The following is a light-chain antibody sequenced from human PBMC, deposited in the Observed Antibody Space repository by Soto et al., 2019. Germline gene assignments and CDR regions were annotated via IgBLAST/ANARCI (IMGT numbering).Light chain of an antibody. CDR2: GAS. V-gene: IGKV1-16*01. J-gene: IGKJ3*01. Sequence: DIRMTQFPSSVSASVGDSVIITCRASQDIYTTLAWFQLRPGSIPKTLIYGASTLQSGVSSRFSGSSSGREYSLTITSLQPEDSGTYYCQQYQSYPFTFGPGTKVEIE. CDR3: QQYQSYPFT. CDR1: QDIYTT.